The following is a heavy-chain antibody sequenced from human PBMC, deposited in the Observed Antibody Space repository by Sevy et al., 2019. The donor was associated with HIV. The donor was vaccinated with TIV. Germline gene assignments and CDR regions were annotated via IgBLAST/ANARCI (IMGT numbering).Heavy chain of an antibody. CDR2: ISSSSSYT. Sequence: GGSLRLSCAASGFTFSDYYMSWIRQAPGKGLEWVSNISSSSSYTNYADSVKGRFTISRDNAKNSLYLQMNSLRAEDTAIYYCAKDVVVLIGDAFDIWGQGTMVTVSS. CDR3: AKDVVVLIGDAFDI. D-gene: IGHD3-22*01. J-gene: IGHJ3*02. CDR1: GFTFSDYY. V-gene: IGHV3-11*05.